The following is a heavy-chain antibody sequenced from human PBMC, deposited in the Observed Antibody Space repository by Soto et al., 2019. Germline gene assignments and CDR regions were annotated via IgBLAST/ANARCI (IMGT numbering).Heavy chain of an antibody. J-gene: IGHJ4*02. CDR2: ISYDGSNK. D-gene: IGHD3-10*01. CDR1: GFTFSSYA. Sequence: GGSLRLSCAASGFTFSSYAMHWVRQAPGKGLEWVAVISYDGSNKYYADSVKGRFTISRDNSKNTLYLQMNSLRAEDTAVYYCAREDYYGSGSHYFDYWGQGTLVTVSS. V-gene: IGHV3-30-3*01. CDR3: AREDYYGSGSHYFDY.